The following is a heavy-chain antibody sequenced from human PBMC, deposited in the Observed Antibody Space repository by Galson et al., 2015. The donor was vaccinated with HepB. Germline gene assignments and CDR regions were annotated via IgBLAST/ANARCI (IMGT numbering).Heavy chain of an antibody. CDR1: GGSISSSSYY. D-gene: IGHD3-3*01. Sequence: ETLSLTCTVSGGSISSSSYYWGWIRQPPGQGLEWIGSIYYSGSTYYNPSLKSRVTISVDTSKNQFSLKLSSVTAADTAVYYCARQDTAASDFAFDIWGRGTMVTVSS. V-gene: IGHV4-39*01. J-gene: IGHJ3*02. CDR2: IYYSGST. CDR3: ARQDTAASDFAFDI.